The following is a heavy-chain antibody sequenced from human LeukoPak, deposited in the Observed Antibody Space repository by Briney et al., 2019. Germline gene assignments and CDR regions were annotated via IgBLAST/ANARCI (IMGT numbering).Heavy chain of an antibody. CDR3: AREKSSGWYVDY. V-gene: IGHV4-4*07. CDR1: GGSINYYY. J-gene: IGHJ4*02. Sequence: PSETLSLTCTVSGGSINYYYWNWVRQPAGKGLEWIGRIYTSGSTNYNPSLKSRGTMSVDTSKNQFSLKLSSVTAADTAVYYCAREKSSGWYVDYWGQGTLVTVSS. CDR2: IYTSGST. D-gene: IGHD6-19*01.